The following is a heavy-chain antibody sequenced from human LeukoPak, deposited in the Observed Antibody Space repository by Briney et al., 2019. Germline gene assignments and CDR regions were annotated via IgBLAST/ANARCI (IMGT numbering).Heavy chain of an antibody. CDR1: GGSISSYY. D-gene: IGHD2-2*01. J-gene: IGHJ6*03. Sequence: SETLSLTCTVSGGSISSYYWNWIRQPPGKGLEWIGYIYYSGSTNYNPSLKSRVTISVDTSKNQFSLRLSSVTAADTAVYYCARIAHCSSTSCYDYYYYYMDVWGKGTTVTVSS. CDR2: IYYSGST. CDR3: ARIAHCSSTSCYDYYYYYMDV. V-gene: IGHV4-59*01.